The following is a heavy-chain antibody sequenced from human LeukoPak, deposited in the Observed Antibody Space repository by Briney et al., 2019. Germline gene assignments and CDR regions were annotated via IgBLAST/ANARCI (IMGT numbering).Heavy chain of an antibody. V-gene: IGHV1-69*06. D-gene: IGHD1-26*01. CDR3: ATGSGSLLTSHYFDY. CDR2: IIPIFGTA. J-gene: IGHJ4*02. Sequence: SVKVSCKASGGTFSSYAISWVRQAPGQGLEWMGGIIPIFGTANYAQKFQGRVTITADKSTSTAYMELSSLRSEDTAVYYCATGSGSLLTSHYFDYWGQGTLVTVSS. CDR1: GGTFSSYA.